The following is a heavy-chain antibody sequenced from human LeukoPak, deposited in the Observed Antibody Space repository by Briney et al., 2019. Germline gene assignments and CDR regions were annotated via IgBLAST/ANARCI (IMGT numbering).Heavy chain of an antibody. Sequence: GGSLRLFCAASGFTFSSYSMNWVRQAPGQGLEWVAFILSDGSYEYYADSVKGRFTISRDKAKNSLYLQMNSLRAEDTAVYYCVRGSLASGVVVYYYYYLDVWGKGTTVTVSS. D-gene: IGHD3-3*01. J-gene: IGHJ6*03. CDR1: GFTFSSYS. V-gene: IGHV3-30*02. CDR2: ILSDGSYE. CDR3: VRGSLASGVVVYYYYYLDV.